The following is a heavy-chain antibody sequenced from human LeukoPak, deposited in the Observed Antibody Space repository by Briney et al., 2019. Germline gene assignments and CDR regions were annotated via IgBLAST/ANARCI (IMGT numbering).Heavy chain of an antibody. J-gene: IGHJ4*02. D-gene: IGHD4-17*01. V-gene: IGHV3-23*01. Sequence: PGGSLRLSCVASGFTFSNYAMSWVRQAPGKGLEWVSAISGSGDSTYYADSVKGRFTISRDNSRSTLYLQMDSLRAEDTAIYYCAKEALLSYGDYTYVDYWGQGTLVTVSS. CDR3: AKEALLSYGDYTYVDY. CDR2: ISGSGDST. CDR1: GFTFSNYA.